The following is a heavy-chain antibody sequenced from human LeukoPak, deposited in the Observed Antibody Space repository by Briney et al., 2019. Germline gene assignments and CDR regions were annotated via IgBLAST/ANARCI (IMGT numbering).Heavy chain of an antibody. CDR1: GFTFSSYG. V-gene: IGHV3-30*03. Sequence: PGRSLRLSCAASGFTFSSYGMHWVRQAPGKGLEWVAVISYDGSNKYYADSVKGRFTISRDNSKNTLYLQMNSLRAEDTAVYYCARGVGDYFDYWGQGTLVTVSS. CDR3: ARGVGDYFDY. J-gene: IGHJ4*02. CDR2: ISYDGSNK. D-gene: IGHD1-26*01.